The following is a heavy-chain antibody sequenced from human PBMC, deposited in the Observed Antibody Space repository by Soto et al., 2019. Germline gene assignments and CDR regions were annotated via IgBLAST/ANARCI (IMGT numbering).Heavy chain of an antibody. V-gene: IGHV3-30*09. Sequence: ESGGGVVQPGRSLRLSCAASGFTFNNYAMHWVRQAQGKGLEWVAVISYDGNNQYYADSVKGRFAMSRDNSKNTLYLQMNSLRDEYTAVYYCARDRVYYYDSSGYYNFEYWGQGSLVTVSS. CDR3: ARDRVYYYDSSGYYNFEY. CDR1: GFTFNNYA. J-gene: IGHJ4*02. CDR2: ISYDGNNQ. D-gene: IGHD3-22*01.